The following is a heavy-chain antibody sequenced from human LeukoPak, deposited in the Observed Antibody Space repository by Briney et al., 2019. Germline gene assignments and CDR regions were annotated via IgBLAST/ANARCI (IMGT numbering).Heavy chain of an antibody. D-gene: IGHD5-24*01. CDR1: GGTFSSYA. Sequence: GASVKVSCKASGGTFSSYAISWVRQAPGQGLEWMGGIIPIFGTANYAQKFQGRVTITADESTSTAYMELSSLRSEDTAVYYCASSVRAGDAFDIWGQGTMVTVSS. J-gene: IGHJ3*02. CDR3: ASSVRAGDAFDI. CDR2: IIPIFGTA. V-gene: IGHV1-69*01.